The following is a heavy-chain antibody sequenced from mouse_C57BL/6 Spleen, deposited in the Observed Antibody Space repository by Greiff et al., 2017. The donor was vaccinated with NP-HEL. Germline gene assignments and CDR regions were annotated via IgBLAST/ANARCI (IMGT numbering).Heavy chain of an antibody. V-gene: IGHV3-6*01. CDR1: GYSITSGYY. CDR3: AREGGYDYGRGAY. J-gene: IGHJ3*01. Sequence: VQLKESGPGLVKPSQSLSLTCSVTGYSITSGYYWNWIRQFPGYILEWMCYISYDGSNNYNPSLKNRISITRDTSQNPFFLKLKSVTTEDTATYYWAREGGYDYGRGAYWGQGTLVTVSA. D-gene: IGHD1-1*01. CDR2: ISYDGSN.